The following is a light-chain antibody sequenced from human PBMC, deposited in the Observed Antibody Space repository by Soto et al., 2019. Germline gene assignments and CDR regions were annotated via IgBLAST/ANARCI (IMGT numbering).Light chain of an antibody. CDR2: DVS. V-gene: IGLV2-14*01. Sequence: QSALTQPASVSGSPGQSITISCTGTSSDVGGYNYVSWYQQHPGKAPKLMIYDVSNRPSGVSNRFSGSKSGNTASLTISGLQAEDEADYYCQSHDSSLSGYVFGTGTKLTVL. CDR1: SSDVGGYNY. CDR3: QSHDSSLSGYV. J-gene: IGLJ1*01.